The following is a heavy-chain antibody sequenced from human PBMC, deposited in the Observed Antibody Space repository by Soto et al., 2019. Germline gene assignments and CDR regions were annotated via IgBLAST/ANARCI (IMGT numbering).Heavy chain of an antibody. CDR2: INPNSGGT. V-gene: IGHV1-2*02. D-gene: IGHD6-6*01. Sequence: QVQLVQSGAEVKKPGASVKVSCKASGFTFSAYYIYWVRQAPGQGLEWIGWINPNSGGTNNAQKFQGRVTMTRDTSTSTVYMELSALISDDTAVYYCARSLLDEYSSSWRSAYYGMDVWGQGTTGTVS. CDR1: GFTFSAYY. J-gene: IGHJ6*02. CDR3: ARSLLDEYSSSWRSAYYGMDV.